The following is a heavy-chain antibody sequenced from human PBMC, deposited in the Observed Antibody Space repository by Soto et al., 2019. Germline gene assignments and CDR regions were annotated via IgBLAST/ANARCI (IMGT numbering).Heavy chain of an antibody. D-gene: IGHD2-2*01. J-gene: IGHJ4*02. CDR1: GGSISRGGYS. CDR2: INHSGST. V-gene: IGHV4-30-2*01. Sequence: SETLSLTCAVSGGSISRGGYSWSWIRQPPGKGLEWIGYINHSGSTNYNPSLKSRVTISVDTSKNQFSLKLSSVTAADTAVYYCARGRKIYCSSTSCYQDGLDYWGQGTLVTVSS. CDR3: ARGRKIYCSSTSCYQDGLDY.